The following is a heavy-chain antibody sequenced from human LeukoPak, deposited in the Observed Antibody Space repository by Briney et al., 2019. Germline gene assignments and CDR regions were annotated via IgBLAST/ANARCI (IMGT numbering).Heavy chain of an antibody. J-gene: IGHJ6*03. CDR1: GFTFSSYA. V-gene: IGHV3-23*01. D-gene: IGHD3-22*01. CDR3: AKALSITMIRDYSYMDV. CDR2: ISGSGGST. Sequence: GSLRLSCAASGFTFSSYAMSWVRQAPGKGLGWVSAISGSGGSTYYADSVKGRFTISRDNSKNTLYLQMNSLRAEDTAVYYCAKALSITMIRDYSYMDVWGKGTTVTVFS.